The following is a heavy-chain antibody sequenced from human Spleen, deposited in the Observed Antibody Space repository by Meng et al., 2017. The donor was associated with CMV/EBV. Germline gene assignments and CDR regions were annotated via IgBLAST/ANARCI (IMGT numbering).Heavy chain of an antibody. CDR1: GFTFRNAW. V-gene: IGHV3-15*01. D-gene: IGHD4-23*01. CDR2: IKSKTDGGTT. CDR3: TTAGVGNPDY. J-gene: IGHJ4*02. Sequence: CASSGFTFRNAWMSWVRQAPGKGLEWVGRIKSKTDGGTTDYAAPVKGRFTISRDDSKNTLYLQMNSLKTEGTAVYYCTTAGVGNPDYWGQGTLVTVSS.